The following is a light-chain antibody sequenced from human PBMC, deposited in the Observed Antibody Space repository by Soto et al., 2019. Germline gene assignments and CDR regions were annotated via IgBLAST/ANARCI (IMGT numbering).Light chain of an antibody. V-gene: IGKV2-30*01. Sequence: MAQSPVSLSVTLGQPASISCWATRDLLYSDGNTYSNWLQQTPGQPTRRLIYKVSDRACGPPDRFSGSGFGTDFTLTISSLQAEDFASYYCQQLRSYPSTFGGGTKVDIK. J-gene: IGKJ4*01. CDR1: RDLLYSDGNTY. CDR2: KVS. CDR3: QQLRSYPST.